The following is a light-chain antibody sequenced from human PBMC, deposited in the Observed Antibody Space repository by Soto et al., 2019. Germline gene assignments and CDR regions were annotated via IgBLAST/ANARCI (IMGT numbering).Light chain of an antibody. V-gene: IGKV3-20*01. J-gene: IGKJ1*01. CDR2: GAS. CDR1: QSISDT. Sequence: TVLTQTPATLSVSPGGRPTLSCRASQSISDTLAWYQQKPGQAPRLLIYGASNRATGIPDRFSGSGSGTDFTLTISRLEPEDFAVYYCQQYGSSGTFGQGTKV. CDR3: QQYGSSGT.